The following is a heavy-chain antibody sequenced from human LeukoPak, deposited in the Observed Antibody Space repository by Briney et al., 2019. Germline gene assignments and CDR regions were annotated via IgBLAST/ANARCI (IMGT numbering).Heavy chain of an antibody. CDR1: GGSISSYY. J-gene: IGHJ4*02. CDR2: IYYSGST. D-gene: IGHD4-17*01. V-gene: IGHV4-59*01. Sequence: SETLSLTCTVSGGSISSYYWSWIRQPPGKGLEWIGYIYYSGSTNYNPSLKSRVTISVDTSKNQFSLKLSSVTAADTAVYYCARGRLSMTTVTLFDHWGQGTLVTVSS. CDR3: ARGRLSMTTVTLFDH.